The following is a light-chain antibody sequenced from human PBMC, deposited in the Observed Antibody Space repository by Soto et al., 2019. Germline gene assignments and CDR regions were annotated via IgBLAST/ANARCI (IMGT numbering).Light chain of an antibody. CDR1: QDIAKF. CDR2: GAS. CDR3: LQHNEYPLA. V-gene: IGKV1-17*03. J-gene: IGKJ4*01. Sequence: DIQMTQSPSSVSASVGDRITITCRASQDIAKFLAWYQQTPGKAPKLLIRGASTLHSGVPSRFSGSGSGTEFTLTISSLQPEDFATYYCLQHNEYPLAFGGGTKVDIK.